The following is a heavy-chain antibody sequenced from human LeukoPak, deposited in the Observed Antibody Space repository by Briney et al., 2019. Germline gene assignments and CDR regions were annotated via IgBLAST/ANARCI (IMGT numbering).Heavy chain of an antibody. D-gene: IGHD2-15*01. J-gene: IGHJ2*01. CDR2: ISGSGVTA. CDR1: GFSFSTFD. CDR3: AKSVGDCSGGSCHYGYFDL. Sequence: PGGSLRLSCAASGFSFSTFDIHWVRQAPGKGLEWVSVISGSGVTAYYADSVKGRFTISRDNSKNTLYLQMNSLRAEHTAVYYCAKSVGDCSGGSCHYGYFDLWGRGTLVTVS. V-gene: IGHV3-23*01.